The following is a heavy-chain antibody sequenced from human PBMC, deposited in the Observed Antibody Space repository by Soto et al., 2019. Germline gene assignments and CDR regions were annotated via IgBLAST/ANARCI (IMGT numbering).Heavy chain of an antibody. V-gene: IGHV1-69*13. D-gene: IGHD6-19*01. J-gene: IGHJ4*02. CDR2: IIPIFGTA. Sequence: SVQVSCKASGGTSSSYAIICVRPAPGQGLEWMGGIIPIFGTANYAQNFQGRVAIAADESTNTAYMELSSLRSEDTAVYYCARDLGSGWYNYWGQGTLVTVSS. CDR3: ARDLGSGWYNY. CDR1: GGTSSSYA.